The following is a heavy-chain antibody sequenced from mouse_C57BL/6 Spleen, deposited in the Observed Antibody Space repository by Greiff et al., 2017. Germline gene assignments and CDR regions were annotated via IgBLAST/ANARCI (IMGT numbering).Heavy chain of an antibody. V-gene: IGHV5-4*01. CDR1: GFTFSSYA. Sequence: EVQLVESGGGLVKPGGSLKLSCAASGFTFSSYAMSWVRQTPEKRLEWVATISDGGSYTYYPDNVKGRFTISRDNAKNNLYLQMSHLKSEDTAMYYCARDGGDPYYFDYGGQGTTLTVSS. CDR3: ARDGGDPYYFDY. D-gene: IGHD2-13*01. J-gene: IGHJ2*01. CDR2: ISDGGSYT.